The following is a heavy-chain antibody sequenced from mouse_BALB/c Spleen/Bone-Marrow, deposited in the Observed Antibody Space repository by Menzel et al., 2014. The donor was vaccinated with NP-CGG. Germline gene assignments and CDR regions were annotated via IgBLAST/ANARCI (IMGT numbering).Heavy chain of an antibody. CDR2: IRNKANGYTT. V-gene: IGHV7-3*02. D-gene: IGHD2-4*01. Sequence: EVMLVESGGGLVQPGGSLRLSCATSGFTFTDYYMSWVRQPPGKALEWLVFIRNKANGYTTEYSASVKGRFTISRDNSQSILYLQMNTLRAEDSATYYCAREIINDYHWYFDVWGAGTTVTVSS. J-gene: IGHJ1*01. CDR3: AREIINDYHWYFDV. CDR1: GFTFTDYY.